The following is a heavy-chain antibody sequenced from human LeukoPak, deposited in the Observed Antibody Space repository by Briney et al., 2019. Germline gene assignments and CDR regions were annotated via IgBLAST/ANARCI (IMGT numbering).Heavy chain of an antibody. CDR2: ISWNSGSI. D-gene: IGHD6-13*01. Sequence: LSGRSLRLSCAASGFTFDDYAMHWVRQAPGKGLEWVSGISWNSGSIGYADSVKGRCTISRDNAKNSLYLQMNSLRAEDMALYYCAKGLGSSSWFSFDYWGQGTLVTVSS. J-gene: IGHJ4*02. CDR1: GFTFDDYA. V-gene: IGHV3-9*03. CDR3: AKGLGSSSWFSFDY.